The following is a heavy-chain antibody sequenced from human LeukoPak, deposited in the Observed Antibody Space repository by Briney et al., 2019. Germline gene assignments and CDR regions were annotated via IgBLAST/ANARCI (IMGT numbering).Heavy chain of an antibody. Sequence: GASVKVSCKTSGYTFTSYDINWVRQATGHGLEWMGWMNPNSGNTGYAQKFQGRVTMTRDTSISTAYMELSSVTAADTALYYCSRASSTSYYDYWGQGTLVTVSS. CDR2: MNPNSGNT. J-gene: IGHJ4*02. CDR3: SRASSTSYYDY. V-gene: IGHV1-8*01. CDR1: GYTFTSYD. D-gene: IGHD6-19*01.